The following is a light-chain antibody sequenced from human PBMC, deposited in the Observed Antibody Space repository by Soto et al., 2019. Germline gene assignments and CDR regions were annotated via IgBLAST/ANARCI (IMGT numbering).Light chain of an antibody. J-gene: IGKJ2*01. CDR2: LGS. CDR3: MQALQTPPYT. Sequence: DIVMTQSPLSLPVTPGEPASISCRSSQSLLHSNGYNYLDWYLQKPGQSPQLLIYLGSNRASGVPDRFSGRGAGTDFTLKISRVEAEDVGVYYYMQALQTPPYTFGQGTKLEI. CDR1: QSLLHSNGYNY. V-gene: IGKV2-28*01.